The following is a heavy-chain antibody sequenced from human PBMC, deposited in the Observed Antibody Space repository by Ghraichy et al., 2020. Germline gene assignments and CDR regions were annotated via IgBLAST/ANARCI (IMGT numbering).Heavy chain of an antibody. V-gene: IGHV1-2*06. CDR2: INPNSGGT. Sequence: ASVKVSCTASGYTFTGYYMHWVRHAPGQGLEWMGRINPNSGGTNYAQKFQGRVTMTRDTSISTAYMELSRLRSDDTAVYYCAREGRVGVGYSSSGLYYYGMDVWGQGTTVTVSS. CDR3: AREGRVGVGYSSSGLYYYGMDV. CDR1: GYTFTGYY. D-gene: IGHD6-13*01. J-gene: IGHJ6*02.